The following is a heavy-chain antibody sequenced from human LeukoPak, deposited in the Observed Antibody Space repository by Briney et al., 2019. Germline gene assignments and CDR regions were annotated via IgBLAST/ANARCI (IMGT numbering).Heavy chain of an antibody. D-gene: IGHD3-10*01. Sequence: SETLSLTCTVSGGSISSYYWSWIRQPPGKGPEWIGYIYYSGSTNYNPSLKSRVTISLDTSKNQFSLKLSSVTAADTAVYYCARRHSLWFGESASNWFDPWGQGTLVTVSS. J-gene: IGHJ5*02. V-gene: IGHV4-59*01. CDR1: GGSISSYY. CDR2: IYYSGST. CDR3: ARRHSLWFGESASNWFDP.